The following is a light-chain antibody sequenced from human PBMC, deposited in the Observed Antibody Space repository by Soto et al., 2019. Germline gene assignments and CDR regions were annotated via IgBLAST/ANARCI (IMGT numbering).Light chain of an antibody. Sequence: EIVMTQSPATLSVSPGERVTLSCRASLTMHNNIAWYQHKPGQAPRLLIFGASSRATGVPGRFSGSGFGTEFTLSISSLQSEDFAVYYCQQYNERPPWTFGQGTTVEMK. CDR3: QQYNERPPWT. V-gene: IGKV3-15*01. J-gene: IGKJ1*01. CDR1: LTMHNN. CDR2: GAS.